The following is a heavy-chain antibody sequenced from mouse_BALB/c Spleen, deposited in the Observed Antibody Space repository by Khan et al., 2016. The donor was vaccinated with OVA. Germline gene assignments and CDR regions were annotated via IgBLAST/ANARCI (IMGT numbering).Heavy chain of an antibody. D-gene: IGHD1-1*01. Sequence: EVALVESGGGLVQPGGSRKLSCAVSGFTFSSFGMHWVRQAPEKGLEWVAYISTGSYTIYYADTVKGRFTISRDNPKNTLFLQMASLRSEDTAMYYCSRGNYYGTSYVDYWGQGTTLTVSS. CDR3: SRGNYYGTSYVDY. CDR2: ISTGSYTI. J-gene: IGHJ2*01. V-gene: IGHV5-17*02. CDR1: GFTFSSFG.